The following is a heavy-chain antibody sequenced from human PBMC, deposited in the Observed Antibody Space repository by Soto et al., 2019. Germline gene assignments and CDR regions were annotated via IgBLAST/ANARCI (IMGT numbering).Heavy chain of an antibody. Sequence: LRLSCAASGFTFSSYAMSWVRQAPGKGLEWVSAISGSGGSTYYADSVKGRFTISRDNSKNTLYLQMNSLRAEDTAVYYCAKYWQLAPYFDYWGQGTLVTVSS. CDR1: GFTFSSYA. J-gene: IGHJ4*02. D-gene: IGHD6-6*01. CDR3: AKYWQLAPYFDY. V-gene: IGHV3-23*01. CDR2: ISGSGGST.